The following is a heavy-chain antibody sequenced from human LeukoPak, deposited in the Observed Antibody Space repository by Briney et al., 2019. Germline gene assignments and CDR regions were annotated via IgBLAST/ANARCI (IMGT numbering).Heavy chain of an antibody. D-gene: IGHD2-15*01. CDR3: ARRRGGTNWFDP. CDR1: GGSISNYY. CDR2: IYYSGST. Sequence: SETLSLTCTVSGGSISNYYWTWIRQPPGKGLEWIGYIYYSGSTNYNPSLKSRVTISVDTSKNQFSLKLSSVTAADTAVYYCARRRGGTNWFDPWGQGTLVTVSS. V-gene: IGHV4-59*08. J-gene: IGHJ5*02.